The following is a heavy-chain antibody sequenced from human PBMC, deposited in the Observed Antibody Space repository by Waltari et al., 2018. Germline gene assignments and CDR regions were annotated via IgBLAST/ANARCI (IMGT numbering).Heavy chain of an antibody. D-gene: IGHD6-13*01. J-gene: IGHJ4*02. CDR2: INAGDGT. CDR1: GFSVRNTY. Sequence: EVQLVESGGGLIQPGGSLTLSCAASGFSVRNTYMAWVRQAPGKGLEWVSVINAGDGTHYIDSVKGRFTISRDNSKNTLNLQMNSLRVDDTAVYYCGLQIAPVPRAYFDYGGQGTLVTVSS. CDR3: GLQIAPVPRAYFDY. V-gene: IGHV3-53*01.